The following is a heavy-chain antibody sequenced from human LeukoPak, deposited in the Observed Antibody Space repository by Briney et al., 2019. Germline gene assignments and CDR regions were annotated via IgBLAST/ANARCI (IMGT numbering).Heavy chain of an antibody. Sequence: SETLSLTCAVYGGSFGGYYWSWIRQPPGKGLEWIGEINHSGSTNYNPSLKSRVTISVDTSKNQFSLKLSSVTAADTAVYYCARGGPGDFWSGYYLYGMDVWGQGTTVTVSS. CDR3: ARGGPGDFWSGYYLYGMDV. V-gene: IGHV4-34*01. D-gene: IGHD3-3*01. CDR1: GGSFGGYY. J-gene: IGHJ6*02. CDR2: INHSGST.